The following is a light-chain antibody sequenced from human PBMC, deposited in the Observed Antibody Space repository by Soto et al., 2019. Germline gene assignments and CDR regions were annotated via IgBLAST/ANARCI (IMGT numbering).Light chain of an antibody. J-gene: IGLJ1*01. CDR2: EVS. V-gene: IGLV2-8*01. CDR3: SSYSGSNIPYV. Sequence: QSVLTQPASMSGAPGQAITISCTGTSSDVGGYNFVSWYQHHPGKAPKLIIYEVSNRPSGVPDRFSGSKSGNTASLTVSGLQAEDEADYYCSSYSGSNIPYVFGTGTKVTVL. CDR1: SSDVGGYNF.